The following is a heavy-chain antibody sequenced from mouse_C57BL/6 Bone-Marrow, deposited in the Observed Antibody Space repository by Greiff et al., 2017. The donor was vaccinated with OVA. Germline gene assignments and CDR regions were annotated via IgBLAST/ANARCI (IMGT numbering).Heavy chain of an antibody. D-gene: IGHD1-1*01. V-gene: IGHV1-80*01. CDR1: GYAFSSYW. J-gene: IGHJ2*01. CDR2: IYPGDGDT. CDR3: ARETFITTVVAGDFDY. Sequence: QVQLQQSGAELVKPGASVTLSCKASGYAFSSYWMHWVKQRPVKGLEWIGQIYPGDGDTNYNGKFKGKATLTADKSSSTAYMQLSSLTSEDSAVYFCARETFITTVVAGDFDYWGQGTTLTVSS.